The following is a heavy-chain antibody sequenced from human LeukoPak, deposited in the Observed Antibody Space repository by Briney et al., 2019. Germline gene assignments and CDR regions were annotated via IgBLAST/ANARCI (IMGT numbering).Heavy chain of an antibody. CDR1: GFTFSSYA. J-gene: IGHJ4*02. Sequence: GGSLRLSCAASGFTFSSYAMSWVRQAPGKGLEWVSAISGSGGSTYYADSVKSRFTISRDNSKNTLYLQMNSLRAEDTAVYYCAKDDVPSNWGALGLFDYWGQGTLVTVSS. D-gene: IGHD7-27*01. CDR2: ISGSGGST. CDR3: AKDDVPSNWGALGLFDY. V-gene: IGHV3-23*01.